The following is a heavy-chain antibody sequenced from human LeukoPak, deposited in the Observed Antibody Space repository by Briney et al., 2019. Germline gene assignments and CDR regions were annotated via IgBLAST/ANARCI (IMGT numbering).Heavy chain of an antibody. J-gene: IGHJ6*03. CDR2: INHSGST. V-gene: IGHV4-34*01. CDR1: GGSFSGYY. D-gene: IGHD3-10*01. Sequence: SETLSLTCAVYGGSFSGYYWSWIRQPPGKGREWIGEINHSGSTNYNPSLKSRVTISVDTSKTQFSLQLSSVTAADTAVYYCASVRRGFGESSKSSSYYSMPVWGTGTAVTIAS. CDR3: ASVRRGFGESSKSSSYYSMPV.